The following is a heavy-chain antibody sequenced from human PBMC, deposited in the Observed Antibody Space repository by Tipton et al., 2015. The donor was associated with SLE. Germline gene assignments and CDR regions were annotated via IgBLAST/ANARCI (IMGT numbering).Heavy chain of an antibody. CDR2: IYYSGST. D-gene: IGHD3-22*01. CDR3: ARDNDSSGYTLWYFDL. CDR1: GGSISSHY. V-gene: IGHV4-59*11. J-gene: IGHJ2*01. Sequence: TLSLTCTGSGGSISSHYWSWNRQPPGKGLEWIGYIYYSGSTNYNPSLKSRVTISVDTSKNQFSLKLSSVTAADTAVYYCARDNDSSGYTLWYFDLWGRGTLVTVPS.